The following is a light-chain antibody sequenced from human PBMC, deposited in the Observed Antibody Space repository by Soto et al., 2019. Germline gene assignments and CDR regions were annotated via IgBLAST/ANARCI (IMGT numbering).Light chain of an antibody. CDR2: EVS. V-gene: IGLV2-23*02. Sequence: SVLTQPASVFASPCQSITISCTIARRIVGSYNFVSWYQQHPGEVPKVLIYEVSKRPSGVSDRFSGSKSGNTASLTISGLQVEDENDYESYADADRRTYEFGTGDKVT. CDR1: RRIVGSYNF. CDR3: YADADRRTYE. J-gene: IGLJ1*01.